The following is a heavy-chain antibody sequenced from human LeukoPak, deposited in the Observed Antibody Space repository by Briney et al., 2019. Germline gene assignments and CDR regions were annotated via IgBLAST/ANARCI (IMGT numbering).Heavy chain of an antibody. CDR3: ASELRITIFGVVKNYYYYGMDV. V-gene: IGHV1-69*13. D-gene: IGHD3-3*01. J-gene: IGHJ6*02. CDR2: IIPIFGTA. CDR1: GGTFSSYA. Sequence: SVKVSCKASGGTFSSYAISWVRQAPGQGLEWMGGIIPIFGTANYAQKFQGRVTITADEYTSTAYMELSSLRSEDTAVYYCASELRITIFGVVKNYYYYGMDVWGQGTTVTVSS.